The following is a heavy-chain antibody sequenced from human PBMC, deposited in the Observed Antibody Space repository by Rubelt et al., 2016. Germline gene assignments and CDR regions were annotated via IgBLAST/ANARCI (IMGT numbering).Heavy chain of an antibody. J-gene: IGHJ6*02. D-gene: IGHD3-22*01. CDR1: GFSLSTSGMC. Sequence: QVTLRESGPALVKPTQTLTLTCTFSGFSLSTSGMCVSWIRQPPGKALEWLARIDWDDDKYYSTSRKTRLTISKDTSKNQVVLTMTNMDPVDTATYYCARILLPDYYDSSGGMDVWGQGTTVTVSS. CDR2: IDWDDDK. CDR3: ARILLPDYYDSSGGMDV. V-gene: IGHV2-70*15.